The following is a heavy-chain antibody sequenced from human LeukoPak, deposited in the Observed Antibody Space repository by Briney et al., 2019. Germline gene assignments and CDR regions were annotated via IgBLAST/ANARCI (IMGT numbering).Heavy chain of an antibody. CDR3: ARDRGYGYYDSSGYL. CDR1: GFTFSNYG. CDR2: IWHDGSNK. D-gene: IGHD3-22*01. Sequence: PGGSLRLSCVSSGFTFSNYGMHWVRQAPGKGLEWVALIWHDGSNKYYADSVRGRVTISRDNSKNTLYLQMNSLTAEDTAVYYCARDRGYGYYDSSGYLWGQGTLVTVSS. V-gene: IGHV3-33*01. J-gene: IGHJ4*02.